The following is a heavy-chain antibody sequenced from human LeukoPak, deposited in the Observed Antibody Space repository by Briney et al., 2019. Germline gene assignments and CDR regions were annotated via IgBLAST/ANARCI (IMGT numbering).Heavy chain of an antibody. CDR1: GYTFTSYG. D-gene: IGHD6-13*01. CDR3: AREVSAAGTHFDY. CDR2: ISAYNGNT. V-gene: IGHV1-18*01. J-gene: IGHJ4*02. Sequence: ASVKVSCKASGYTFTSYGISWVRQAPGQGLEWMGWISAYNGNTNYAQKFQGRVTITTDESTSTAYMELSSLRSEDTAVYYCAREVSAAGTHFDYWGQGTLVTVSS.